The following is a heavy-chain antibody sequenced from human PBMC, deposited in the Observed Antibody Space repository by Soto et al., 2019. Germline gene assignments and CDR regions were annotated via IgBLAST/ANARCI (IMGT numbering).Heavy chain of an antibody. V-gene: IGHV3-66*01. Sequence: EAHLVQSGGGLVKPGGSLRLSCAASGFSFSKAWMSWVRQAPGKGLEWVSVIYSGGSTYYADSVKGRFTISRDNSKNTLYLQMNSLRAEDTAVYYCASGGGPRYYFDYWGQGTLVTVSS. J-gene: IGHJ4*02. CDR3: ASGGGPRYYFDY. D-gene: IGHD3-16*01. CDR1: GFSFSKAW. CDR2: IYSGGST.